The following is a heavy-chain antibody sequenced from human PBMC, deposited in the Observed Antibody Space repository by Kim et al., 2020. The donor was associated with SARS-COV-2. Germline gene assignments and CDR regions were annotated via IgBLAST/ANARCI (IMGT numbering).Heavy chain of an antibody. CDR2: ISWNSGSI. D-gene: IGHD3-10*01. Sequence: GGSLRLSCAASGFTFDDYAMHWVRQAPGKGLEWVSGISWNSGSIGYADSVKGRFTISRDNAKNSLYLQMNSLRAEDTALYYCAKDMRWGVRGVYWGQGTLVTVSS. CDR3: AKDMRWGVRGVY. J-gene: IGHJ4*02. V-gene: IGHV3-9*01. CDR1: GFTFDDYA.